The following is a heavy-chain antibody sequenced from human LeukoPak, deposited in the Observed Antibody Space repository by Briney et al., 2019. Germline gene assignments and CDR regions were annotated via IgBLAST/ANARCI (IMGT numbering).Heavy chain of an antibody. Sequence: GASVKVSCKASGYTFSSYYMHWVRQAPGQGLERMGIITPSGGSTSYAQKFQGRVTMTRDASTSTVYMELSSLRSEDTAVYYCARTAARRFDYWGQGTLVTVSS. CDR2: ITPSGGST. CDR1: GYTFSSYY. V-gene: IGHV1-46*01. CDR3: ARTAARRFDY. D-gene: IGHD6-6*01. J-gene: IGHJ4*02.